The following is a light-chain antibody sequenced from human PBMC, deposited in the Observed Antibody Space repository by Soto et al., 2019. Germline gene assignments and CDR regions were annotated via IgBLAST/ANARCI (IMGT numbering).Light chain of an antibody. Sequence: QSALTQPASVSGSPGQSITISCTGTSSDVGAYNSVAWYQHNPGKAPKLMIYDVSNRPSGVSSRFSGSKSANAASLSISGLQADDEADYYCSSYTSCSTLVFGSGTKLTVL. CDR1: SSDVGAYNS. CDR2: DVS. V-gene: IGLV2-14*01. J-gene: IGLJ1*01. CDR3: SSYTSCSTLV.